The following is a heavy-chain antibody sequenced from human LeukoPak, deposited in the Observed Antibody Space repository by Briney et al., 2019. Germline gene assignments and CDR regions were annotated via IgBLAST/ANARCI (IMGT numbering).Heavy chain of an antibody. J-gene: IGHJ4*02. CDR3: AKDQRCESPHYLDS. D-gene: IGHD2-8*01. CDR1: GFTFSSSA. V-gene: IGHV3-23*01. CDR2: ISASGGST. Sequence: GGSLRLSCAASGFTFSSSAMSWVRQVPGKGLEWVSGISASGGSTSYADSVRGRFTIPRDNSKNTLYVQMNSLRDEDTAVYYCAKDQRCESPHYLDSWGQGTLVTVSS.